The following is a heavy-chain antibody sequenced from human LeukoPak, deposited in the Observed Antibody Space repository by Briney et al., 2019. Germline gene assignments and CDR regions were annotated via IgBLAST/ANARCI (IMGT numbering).Heavy chain of an antibody. CDR1: GGSISSGDYY. V-gene: IGHV4-30-4*08. D-gene: IGHD2-2*02. CDR2: IYYSGST. CDR3: ARVDCGSTSCYTGDAFDI. J-gene: IGHJ3*02. Sequence: SQTLSLTCTLSGGSISSGDYYWSWIRQPPGKGLEWIGYIYYSGSTYYNPSLKTRVTISVDTSKNQFSLKLSSVTAADTAVYYCARVDCGSTSCYTGDAFDIWGQGTMVTVSS.